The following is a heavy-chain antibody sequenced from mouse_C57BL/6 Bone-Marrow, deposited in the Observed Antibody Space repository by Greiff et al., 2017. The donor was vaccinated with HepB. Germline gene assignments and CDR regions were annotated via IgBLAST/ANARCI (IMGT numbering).Heavy chain of an antibody. V-gene: IGHV5-17*01. CDR2: ISSGSSTI. CDR3: ARGVAWFAY. CDR1: GFTFSDYG. D-gene: IGHD1-1*02. J-gene: IGHJ3*01. Sequence: EVNVVESGGGLVKPGGSLKLSCAASGFTFSDYGMHWVRQAPEKGLAWVAYISSGSSTIYYADTVKGRFTISRDNAKNTLFLQMTSLRSEDTAMYYCARGVAWFAYWGQGTLVTVSA.